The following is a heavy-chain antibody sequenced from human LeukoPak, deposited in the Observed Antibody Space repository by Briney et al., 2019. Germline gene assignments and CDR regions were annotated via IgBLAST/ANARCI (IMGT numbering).Heavy chain of an antibody. D-gene: IGHD3-22*01. CDR2: INPSGGST. CDR1: GYTFTSYC. V-gene: IGHV1-46*01. Sequence: ASVKVSCKASGYTFTSYCMHWVRQAPGQGLEWMGIINPSGGSTSYAQKFQGRVTMTRDMSTSTVYIELSSLRSEDTAVYYCARDFVHYYDSSGFKDLGAFDIWGQGTMVTVSS. CDR3: ARDFVHYYDSSGFKDLGAFDI. J-gene: IGHJ3*02.